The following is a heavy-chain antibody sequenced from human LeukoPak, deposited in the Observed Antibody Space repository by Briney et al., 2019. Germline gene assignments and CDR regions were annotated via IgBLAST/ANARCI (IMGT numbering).Heavy chain of an antibody. CDR2: ISYDGSNK. D-gene: IGHD6-19*01. V-gene: IGHV3-30*18. J-gene: IGHJ1*01. CDR1: GFTFSSYG. Sequence: PGGSLRLSCAASGFTFSSYGMHWVRQAPGKGLEWVAVISYDGSNKYYADSVKGRFTISRDNSKNTLYLQMNSLRAEDTAVYYCAKDLGSSGWYVGYFQHWSQGTLVTVSS. CDR3: AKDLGSSGWYVGYFQH.